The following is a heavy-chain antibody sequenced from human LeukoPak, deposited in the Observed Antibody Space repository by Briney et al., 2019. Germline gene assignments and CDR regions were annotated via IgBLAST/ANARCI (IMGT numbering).Heavy chain of an antibody. J-gene: IGHJ4*02. D-gene: IGHD3-10*01. CDR1: GYTFTSSD. CDR3: ARKFLGSRGYYFDY. Sequence: ASVKVSCKASGYTFTSSDISWVRQATGQGPEWMGWMNPDSGKTGYAQKFQGRVNMTRNTSISTAYMELSSLRSEDTAVYYCARKFLGSRGYYFDYWGQGTLVTVSS. CDR2: MNPDSGKT. V-gene: IGHV1-8*01.